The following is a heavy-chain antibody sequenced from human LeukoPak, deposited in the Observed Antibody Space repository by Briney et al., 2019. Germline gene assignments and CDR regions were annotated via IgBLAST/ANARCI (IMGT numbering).Heavy chain of an antibody. J-gene: IGHJ4*02. D-gene: IGHD6-13*01. CDR3: ARHVGRIAAAGISEPFDY. CDR2: IYTSGST. Sequence: SETLSLTCTVSGGSISSYYWSWIRQPAGKGLEWIGRIYTSGSTNYNPSLKSRVTISVDTSKNQFSLKLSSVTAADTAVYYCARHVGRIAAAGISEPFDYWGQGTLVTVSS. CDR1: GGSISSYY. V-gene: IGHV4-4*07.